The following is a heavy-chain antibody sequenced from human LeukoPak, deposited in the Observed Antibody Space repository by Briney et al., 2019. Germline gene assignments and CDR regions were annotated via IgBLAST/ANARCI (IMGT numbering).Heavy chain of an antibody. CDR3: LRGAGTGWRFDY. CDR2: ISSSSSYI. CDR1: GFTFSNAW. J-gene: IGHJ4*02. V-gene: IGHV3-21*01. D-gene: IGHD6-19*01. Sequence: GSLRLSCAASGFTFSNAWMSWVRQAPGKGLEWVSSISSSSSYIYYADSVKGRFTISRDNAKNSVYLQMNNLRGEDTAVYYCLRGAGTGWRFDYWGQGTLVIVSS.